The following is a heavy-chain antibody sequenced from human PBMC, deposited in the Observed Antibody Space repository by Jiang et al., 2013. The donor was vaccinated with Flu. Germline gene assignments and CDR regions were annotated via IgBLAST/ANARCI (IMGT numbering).Heavy chain of an antibody. CDR1: GGSITSYY. D-gene: IGHD2-21*02. CDR3: ASVAVATAGIYFPH. Sequence: VQLVESGPGLVRPSETLSLNCTVSGGSITSYYWSWIRQPAGKGLEWIGRIYPSGSTEYNPSLSGGVTMSIDKSNQRFSLSLPSVTAADTAVYYCASVAVATAGIYFPHWGLGIVVTVSS. V-gene: IGHV4-4*07. CDR2: IYPSGST. J-gene: IGHJ1*01.